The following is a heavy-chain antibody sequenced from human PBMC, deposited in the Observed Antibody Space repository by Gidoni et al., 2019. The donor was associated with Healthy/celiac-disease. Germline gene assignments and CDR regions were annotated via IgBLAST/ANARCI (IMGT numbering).Heavy chain of an antibody. Sequence: EVQLVQSAAEVKKPGASLTISCTASGYSFTSYWIGWVRQMPGKGLEWMGIIYPGDSDTRYSPSFQGQVTISADKSISTAYLQWSSLKASDTAMYYCARLGGYDSRAFDYWGQGTLVTVSS. V-gene: IGHV5-51*03. CDR2: IYPGDSDT. D-gene: IGHD5-12*01. J-gene: IGHJ4*02. CDR1: GYSFTSYW. CDR3: ARLGGYDSRAFDY.